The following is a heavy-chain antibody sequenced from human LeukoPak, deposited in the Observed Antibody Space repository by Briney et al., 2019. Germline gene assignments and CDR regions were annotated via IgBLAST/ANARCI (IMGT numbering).Heavy chain of an antibody. CDR3: ARGPIGYLDYYYYGMDV. Sequence: PSETLSLTCAVSGGSISSGGYSWSWIRQPPGKGLEWIGYIYHSGSTYYNPSLKSRVTISVDRSKNQFSLKLSSVTAADTAVYYCARGPIGYLDYYYYGMDVWGQGTTVTVSS. CDR2: IYHSGST. V-gene: IGHV4-30-2*01. CDR1: GGSISSGGYS. J-gene: IGHJ6*02. D-gene: IGHD5-12*01.